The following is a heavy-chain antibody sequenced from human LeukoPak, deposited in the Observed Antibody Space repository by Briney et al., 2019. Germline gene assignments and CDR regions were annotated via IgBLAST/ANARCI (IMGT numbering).Heavy chain of an antibody. D-gene: IGHD3-10*01. Sequence: GGSLRLSCAASGCTFSGFGMHWVRQAPGKGLEWAAVISYDGSNKYYADSVKGRFTISRDNSKNTLYLQMNSLRAEDTAVYYCARRRGARGGYFDYWGQGTLVTVSS. CDR3: ARRRGARGGYFDY. CDR1: GCTFSGFG. J-gene: IGHJ4*02. CDR2: ISYDGSNK. V-gene: IGHV3-30*03.